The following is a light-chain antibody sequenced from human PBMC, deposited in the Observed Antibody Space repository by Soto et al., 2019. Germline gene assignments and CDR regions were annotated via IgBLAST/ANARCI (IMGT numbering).Light chain of an antibody. CDR2: GAS. V-gene: IGKV3-20*01. CDR3: QQYHNSPLT. CDR1: RSVSSNY. J-gene: IGKJ1*01. Sequence: EIVLTQSPGTLSLSPGERATLSCRASRSVSSNYLAWYQQKPGQAPRVLIYGASSRTTGIPDRFSGSGSGTDFTLTISRLEPEDFAVYYCQQYHNSPLTFGQGTKVEIK.